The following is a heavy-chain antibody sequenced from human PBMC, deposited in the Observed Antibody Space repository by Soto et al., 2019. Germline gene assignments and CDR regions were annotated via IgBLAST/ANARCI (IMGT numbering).Heavy chain of an antibody. CDR3: ARGYHVRRHTGYYYYYGMDV. Sequence: SETLSLTCAVYGGSFSGYYWSWIRQPPGKGLEWIGEINHSGSTNYNPSLKSRVTISVDTSKNQFSLKLSSVTAADTAVYYCARGYHVRRHTGYYYYYGMDVWGQGTTVTVSS. J-gene: IGHJ6*02. D-gene: IGHD2-2*01. V-gene: IGHV4-34*01. CDR1: GGSFSGYY. CDR2: INHSGST.